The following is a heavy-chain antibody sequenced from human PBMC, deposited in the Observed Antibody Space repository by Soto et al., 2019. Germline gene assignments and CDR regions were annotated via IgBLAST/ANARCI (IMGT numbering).Heavy chain of an antibody. V-gene: IGHV1-18*01. D-gene: IGHD5-18*01. CDR3: ARDQSPGRGYSYGSDAFDI. Sequence: ASVKVSCKASGYTFTSYGISWVRQAPGQGLEWMGWISAYNGNTNYAQKLQGRVTMTTDTSTSTAYMELRSLRSDDTAVYYCARDQSPGRGYSYGSDAFDIWGKGTMVTVSS. CDR1: GYTFTSYG. CDR2: ISAYNGNT. J-gene: IGHJ3*02.